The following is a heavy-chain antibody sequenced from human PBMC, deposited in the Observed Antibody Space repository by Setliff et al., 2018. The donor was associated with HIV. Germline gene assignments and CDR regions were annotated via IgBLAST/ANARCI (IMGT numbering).Heavy chain of an antibody. CDR3: AREKGRYFDWSHTRDAFDI. Sequence: SETLSLTCALYGGSFSDYYWSWIRHHPGKGLEWIGYIHYSGNTYYNPSLKSRLTISVDTSKNQFSLNLSSVTAADTAVYYCAREKGRYFDWSHTRDAFDIWGQGTMVTVSS. J-gene: IGHJ3*02. V-gene: IGHV4-31*11. CDR1: GGSFSDYY. CDR2: IHYSGNT. D-gene: IGHD3-9*01.